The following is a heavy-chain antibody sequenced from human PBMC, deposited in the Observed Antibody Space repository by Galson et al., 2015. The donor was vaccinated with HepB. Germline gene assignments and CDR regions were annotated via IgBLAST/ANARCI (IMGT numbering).Heavy chain of an antibody. CDR3: AKQTMYYYGSGLHYFDY. D-gene: IGHD3-10*01. V-gene: IGHV3-23*01. CDR2: ISGSGGST. J-gene: IGHJ4*02. CDR1: GFTFSRYA. Sequence: SLRLSCAASGFTFSRYAMSWVRQAPGKGLEWVSGISGSGGSTYYADSGKGRFTISRDNSKNTLYLQMNSLRAEDTAVYYCAKQTMYYYGSGLHYFDYWGQGTLVTVSS.